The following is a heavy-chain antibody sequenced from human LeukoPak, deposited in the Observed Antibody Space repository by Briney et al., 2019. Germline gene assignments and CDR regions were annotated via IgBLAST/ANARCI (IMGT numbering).Heavy chain of an antibody. CDR3: AGDRVVGLGIENSFDI. Sequence: GASVKVSCKASGGTFSSYAISWVRQAPGRGLEWMGGIIPVFGTANYAQKFQGTVTITADESTSTAYMELSRLRHGDTAVYYCAGDRVVGLGIENSFDIWGQGTMVTVSS. J-gene: IGHJ3*02. CDR2: IIPVFGTA. V-gene: IGHV1-69*01. D-gene: IGHD2-15*01. CDR1: GGTFSSYA.